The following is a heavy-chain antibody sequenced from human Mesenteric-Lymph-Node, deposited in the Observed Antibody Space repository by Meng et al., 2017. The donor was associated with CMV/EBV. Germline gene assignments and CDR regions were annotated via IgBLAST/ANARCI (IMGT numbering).Heavy chain of an antibody. Sequence: GGSLRLSCAASGFTFSSFEMIWVRQAPGKGLEWVSYISSSGSGSTMYYADSVKGRFTTSRDNAKNSLYLQMNSLRAEDTAVYYCARRPGYQDNWFDPWGQGTLVTVSS. D-gene: IGHD2-2*01. CDR1: GFTFSSFE. CDR2: ISSSGSGSTM. CDR3: ARRPGYQDNWFDP. J-gene: IGHJ5*02. V-gene: IGHV3-48*03.